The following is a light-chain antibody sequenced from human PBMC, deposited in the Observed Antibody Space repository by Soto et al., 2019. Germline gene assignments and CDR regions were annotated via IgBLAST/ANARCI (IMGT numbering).Light chain of an antibody. J-gene: IGLJ3*02. V-gene: IGLV2-14*01. Sequence: QSVLTQPASVSGSPGQSMTISCTGTSSDVGGYDFVSWYQQHPGKVPKLLIYEVNNRPSGVSNRFSGSKSGNTASLTISGLQAEDEADYYCSSYTTSSTKLFGGGTKVTVL. CDR3: SSYTTSSTKL. CDR1: SSDVGGYDF. CDR2: EVN.